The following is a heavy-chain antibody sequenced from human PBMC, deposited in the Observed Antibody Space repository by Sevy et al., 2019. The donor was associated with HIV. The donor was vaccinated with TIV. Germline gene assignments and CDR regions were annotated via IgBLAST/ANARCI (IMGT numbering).Heavy chain of an antibody. V-gene: IGHV1-69*13. CDR1: GGTFSTYA. D-gene: IGHD2-2*01. J-gene: IGHJ4*02. Sequence: ASVKVSCKASGGTFSTYAISWVRQAPGQGLEWMGVIIPKSGTANYAQKFQGRVTITADESTNTAYMELSSLRSEDTAVYYCAKPGEVVPAARLYYFDYWGQGTLVTVSS. CDR3: AKPGEVVPAARLYYFDY. CDR2: IIPKSGTA.